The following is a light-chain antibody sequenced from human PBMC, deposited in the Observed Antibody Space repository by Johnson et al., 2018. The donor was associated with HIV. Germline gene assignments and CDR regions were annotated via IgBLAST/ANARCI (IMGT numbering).Light chain of an antibody. CDR3: GTWDSSLSTYV. CDR1: SSNIGNNY. Sequence: QSVLTQPPSVSAAPGQKVTISCSGSSSNIGNNYVSWYQQFPGTAPKLLIYDNKKRPSGISDRFSGSKSGTSATLGITGLQTGDEADYYCGTWDSSLSTYVFGTGTKVTVL. V-gene: IGLV1-51*01. J-gene: IGLJ1*01. CDR2: DNK.